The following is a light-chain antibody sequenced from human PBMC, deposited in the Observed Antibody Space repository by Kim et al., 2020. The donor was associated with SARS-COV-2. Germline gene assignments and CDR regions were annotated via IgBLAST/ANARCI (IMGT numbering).Light chain of an antibody. CDR2: DVF. J-gene: IGLJ2*01. CDR3: SSYTTSTTVV. CDR1: DSDVGAYGF. V-gene: IGLV2-14*03. Sequence: QSSTYSCTGTDSDVGAYGFVSWYQQHPDKAPQLIIYDVFNRPSGVSNRFSGSKSGNTASLTISGLQAEDEADYYCSSYTTSTTVVFGGGTKVTVL.